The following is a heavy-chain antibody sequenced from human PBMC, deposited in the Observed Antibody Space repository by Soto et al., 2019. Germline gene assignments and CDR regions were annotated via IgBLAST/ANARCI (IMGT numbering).Heavy chain of an antibody. CDR1: GGSISSYY. CDR3: ARVRGPSGGSSWPFDS. CDR2: IYYSGST. J-gene: IGHJ4*02. V-gene: IGHV4-59*01. D-gene: IGHD2-15*01. Sequence: SETLSLTCTVSGGSISSYYWSWIRQPPGKGLEWIGYIYYSGSTNYNPSLKSRVTISVDTSKNQFSLKLSSVTAADTAVYYCARVRGPSGGSSWPFDSWGLGTLVTVSS.